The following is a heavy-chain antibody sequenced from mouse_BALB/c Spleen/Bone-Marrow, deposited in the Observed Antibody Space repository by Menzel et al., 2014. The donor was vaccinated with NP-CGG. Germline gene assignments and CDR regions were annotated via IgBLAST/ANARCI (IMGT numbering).Heavy chain of an antibody. CDR1: GFTFTDYY. V-gene: IGHV7-3*02. Sequence: DVKLVESGGGLLQPGGSLRLSCATSGFTFTDYYMSWVRQPPGKALEWLGFIRNKANGYTTEYSASVRGRFTISRDNSQSIAHLQRNTLRAEGSATYYCARDVQYDILWLFDIWGAGTTVTVSS. CDR3: ARDVQYDILWLFDI. J-gene: IGHJ1*01. D-gene: IGHD2-10*02. CDR2: IRNKANGYTT.